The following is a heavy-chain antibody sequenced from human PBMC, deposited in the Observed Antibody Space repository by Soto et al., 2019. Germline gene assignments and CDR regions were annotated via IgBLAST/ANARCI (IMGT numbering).Heavy chain of an antibody. Sequence: EVQLLESGGGLVQPGRSLRLSCAASGFTFSNYAMSWVRQAPGQGLDWVSAISGSGGTTYYADSVQGRFTISRDNSKKTLFLQMNSLRAEDAAVYYCAKFFVETGSNTGWPWSFHYWGQGTLVTVSS. CDR3: AKFFVETGSNTGWPWSFHY. V-gene: IGHV3-23*01. CDR2: ISGSGGTT. CDR1: GFTFSNYA. J-gene: IGHJ4*02. D-gene: IGHD6-19*01.